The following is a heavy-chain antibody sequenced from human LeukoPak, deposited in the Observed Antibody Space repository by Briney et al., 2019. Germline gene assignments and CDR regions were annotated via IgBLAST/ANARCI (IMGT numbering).Heavy chain of an antibody. CDR2: IYYSGST. CDR3: ARESSTSRGWFDP. D-gene: IGHD2-2*01. Sequence: SETLSLTCTVSGGSISSGGYYWSWIRQHPGKGLEWIGYIYYSGSTYYNPSLKSRVTISVDTSKNQFSLKLSSVTAADTAVYYCARESSTSRGWFDPWGQGTLVTVSS. V-gene: IGHV4-31*03. CDR1: GGSISSGGYY. J-gene: IGHJ5*02.